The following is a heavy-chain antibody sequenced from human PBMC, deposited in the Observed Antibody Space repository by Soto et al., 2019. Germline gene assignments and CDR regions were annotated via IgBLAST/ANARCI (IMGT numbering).Heavy chain of an antibody. J-gene: IGHJ5*02. CDR3: ARVATANILRFLAWLHNWFDP. D-gene: IGHD3-3*01. CDR2: IYYSGST. Sequence: SETLSLTCSVSGGSISSSSDYWGWIRQPPGKGLEWIGSIYYSGSTYYNPSLKSRVTISVDTSKNQFSLKLSSVTAADTAVYYCARVATANILRFLAWLHNWFDPWGQGTLVTVSS. CDR1: GGSISSSSDY. V-gene: IGHV4-39*01.